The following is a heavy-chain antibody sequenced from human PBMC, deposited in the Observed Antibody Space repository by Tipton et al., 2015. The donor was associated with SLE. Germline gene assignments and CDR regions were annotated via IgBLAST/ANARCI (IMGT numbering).Heavy chain of an antibody. D-gene: IGHD3-16*01. CDR2: VFYSGST. V-gene: IGHV4-59*07. J-gene: IGHJ4*02. Sequence: TLSLTCSVSGGSINTFYWSWIRQPPGKGLEWVGYVFYSGSTYYNPSLKSRVTMSVDTSKNQFSLSVNSVTAADTAVYYCARSMLTTKRVFDYWGQGTLVTVSS. CDR1: GGSINTFY. CDR3: ARSMLTTKRVFDY.